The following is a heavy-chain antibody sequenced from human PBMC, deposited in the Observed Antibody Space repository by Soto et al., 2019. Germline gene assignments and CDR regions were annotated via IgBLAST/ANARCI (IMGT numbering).Heavy chain of an antibody. Sequence: GASVKVSCKASGYTFTSYYMHWVRQAPGQGLEWMGIINPSGGSTSYAQKFQGRVTMTRDTSTSTVYMELSSLRSEDTAVYYCARGAHITIFGVVVPTHVYYYYMDVWGKGTTVTVSS. J-gene: IGHJ6*03. V-gene: IGHV1-46*03. CDR1: GYTFTSYY. CDR3: ARGAHITIFGVVVPTHVYYYYMDV. CDR2: INPSGGST. D-gene: IGHD3-3*01.